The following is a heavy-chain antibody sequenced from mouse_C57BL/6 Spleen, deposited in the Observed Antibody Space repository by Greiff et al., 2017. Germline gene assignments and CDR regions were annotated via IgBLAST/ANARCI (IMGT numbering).Heavy chain of an antibody. D-gene: IGHD2-5*01. CDR1: GYTFTSYW. V-gene: IGHV1-64*01. Sequence: QVQLKQPGAELVKPGASVKLSCKASGYTFTSYWMHWVKQRPGQGLEWIGMIHPNSGSTNYNEKFKSKATLTVDKSSSTAYMQLSSLTSEDSAVYYCARDYSNYVRDWYFDVWGTGTTVTVSS. CDR2: IHPNSGST. J-gene: IGHJ1*03. CDR3: ARDYSNYVRDWYFDV.